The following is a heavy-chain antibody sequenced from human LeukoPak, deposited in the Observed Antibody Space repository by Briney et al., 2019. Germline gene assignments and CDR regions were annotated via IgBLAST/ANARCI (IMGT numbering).Heavy chain of an antibody. CDR3: AREGYCGGGSCHPDDAFDI. CDR1: GYTFTSYG. V-gene: IGHV1-69*05. Sequence: ASVKVSCKASGYTFTSYGISWVRQAPGQGLEWMGGIIPIFGTANYAQKFQGRVTITTDESTSTAYMEVSSLRSEDTAVYYCAREGYCGGGSCHPDDAFDIWGQGTMVTVSS. CDR2: IIPIFGTA. J-gene: IGHJ3*02. D-gene: IGHD2-15*01.